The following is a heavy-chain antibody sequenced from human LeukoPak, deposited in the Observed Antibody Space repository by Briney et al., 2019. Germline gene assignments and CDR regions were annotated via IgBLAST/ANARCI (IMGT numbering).Heavy chain of an antibody. J-gene: IGHJ4*02. CDR3: ARERIGYCSGGSCYLIDY. V-gene: IGHV1-69*04. CDR1: GGTFSSYA. CDR2: IIPILRIA. Sequence: SVKVSCKASGGTFSSYAISWVRQAPGQGLEWMGRIIPILRIANYAQKFQGRVTITADKSTSTAYMELSSLRSEDTAVYYCARERIGYCSGGSCYLIDYWGQGTLVTVSS. D-gene: IGHD2-15*01.